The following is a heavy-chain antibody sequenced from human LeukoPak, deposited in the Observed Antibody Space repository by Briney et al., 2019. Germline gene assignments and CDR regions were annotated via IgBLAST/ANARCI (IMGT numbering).Heavy chain of an antibody. CDR2: INSDGGST. D-gene: IGHD5-24*01. CDR3: ARRIQGMAPYYFDY. CDR1: GFTFSGSA. J-gene: IGHJ4*02. Sequence: GGSLRLSCAASGFTFSGSAMHWVRQAPGKGLVWVSRINSDGGSTSYADSVKGRFTISRDNAKNTLYLQMNSLRAEDTAVYYCARRIQGMAPYYFDYWGQGTLVTVSS. V-gene: IGHV3-74*01.